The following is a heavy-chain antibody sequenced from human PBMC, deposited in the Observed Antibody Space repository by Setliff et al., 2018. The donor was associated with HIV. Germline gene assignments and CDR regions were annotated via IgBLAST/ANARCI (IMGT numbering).Heavy chain of an antibody. D-gene: IGHD2-21*02. CDR1: DYSISSGYY. CDR3: ARHDGTYCGGDCYLLGYFDL. Sequence: PSETLSLTCAVSDYSISSGYYWGWIRQPPGKGLEWIGSIYHSGSTYYNPSLKSRVTISVDTSKSQFSLNLSSVTAADTAVYYCARHDGTYCGGDCYLLGYFDLWGRGTLVTSPQ. CDR2: IYHSGST. J-gene: IGHJ2*01. V-gene: IGHV4-38-2*01.